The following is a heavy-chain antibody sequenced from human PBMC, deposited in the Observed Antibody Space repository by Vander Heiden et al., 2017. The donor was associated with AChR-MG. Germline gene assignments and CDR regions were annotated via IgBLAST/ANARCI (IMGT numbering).Heavy chain of an antibody. J-gene: IGHJ5*02. CDR2: LNPDSGNT. CDR3: ARGASP. Sequence: QVQLVQSGAEVKKPGASVKVCCKPSGYTFTSNDIKWVRQAPGHGLAWLGGLNPDSGNTGYEQRLQGRVSLTRDTSINTAYMVLSSLRFEDTAVYFCARGASPWGQGTLVTVSS. CDR1: GYTFTSND. V-gene: IGHV1-8*01.